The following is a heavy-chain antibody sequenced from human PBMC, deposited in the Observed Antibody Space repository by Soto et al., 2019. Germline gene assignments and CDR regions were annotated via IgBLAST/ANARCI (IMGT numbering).Heavy chain of an antibody. J-gene: IGHJ4*02. CDR3: ARARFGGLGAIGDYY. V-gene: IGHV3-66*01. CDR2: IYRGGST. Sequence: EVQLVNSGGGLVQPGGSLRLSCAASGFTVSNNYMSWVRQAPGKGLEWVSVIYRGGSTYYADSVKDRFTISRDNYENTLYLQMSSLRAEDTAVYYCARARFGGLGAIGDYYWGQGTPFKVSS. CDR1: GFTVSNNY. D-gene: IGHD3-9*01.